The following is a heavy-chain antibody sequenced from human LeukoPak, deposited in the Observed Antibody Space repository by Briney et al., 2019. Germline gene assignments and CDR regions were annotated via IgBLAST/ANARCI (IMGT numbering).Heavy chain of an antibody. Sequence: GGSLRLSCAASGFTLSDHYMDWVRQAPGKGLEWVGRIKTKSEGGTTDYAAPAKGRFAISRDDSKNALFLQMDSLKSDDTAMYYCTTEFKELGSFFYFYYMDVWGTGTTVTISS. V-gene: IGHV3-15*01. CDR1: GFTLSDHY. CDR3: TTEFKELGSFFYFYYMDV. CDR2: IKTKSEGGTT. D-gene: IGHD3-10*01. J-gene: IGHJ6*03.